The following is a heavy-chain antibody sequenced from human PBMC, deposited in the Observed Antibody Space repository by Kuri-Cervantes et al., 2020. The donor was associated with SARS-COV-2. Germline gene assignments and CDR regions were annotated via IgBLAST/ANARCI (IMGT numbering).Heavy chain of an antibody. V-gene: IGHV3-23*01. J-gene: IGHJ4*02. CDR3: AKAGYSSSEYYFDY. CDR2: ISGSGGST. Sequence: GESLKISCAASGFTFSSYAMSWVRQAPGKGLEWVSAISGSGGSTYYADSVKGRFTISRDNSKNTLYLQMNSLRAEDTAVYYCAKAGYSSSEYYFDYWGQGTLVTVSS. CDR1: GFTFSSYA. D-gene: IGHD6-6*01.